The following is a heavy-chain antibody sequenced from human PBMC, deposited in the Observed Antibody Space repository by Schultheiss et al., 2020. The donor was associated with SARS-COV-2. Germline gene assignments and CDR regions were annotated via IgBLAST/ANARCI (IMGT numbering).Heavy chain of an antibody. CDR2: IKSKTDGGTT. J-gene: IGHJ4*02. CDR3: ARDNRKWIQLWLRYFDY. CDR1: GFTFSNAW. Sequence: GESLKISCAASGFTFSNAWMSWVRQAPGKGLEWVGRIKSKTDGGTTDYAAPVKGRFTISRDDSKNTLYLQMNSLRAEDTAVYYCARDNRKWIQLWLRYFDYWGQGTLVTVSS. D-gene: IGHD5-18*01. V-gene: IGHV3-15*01.